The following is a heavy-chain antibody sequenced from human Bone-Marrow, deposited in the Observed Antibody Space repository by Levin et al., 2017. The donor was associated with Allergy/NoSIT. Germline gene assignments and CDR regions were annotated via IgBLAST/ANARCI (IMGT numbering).Heavy chain of an antibody. CDR1: GGSISSYY. Sequence: SETLSLTCTVSGGSISSYYWSWIRQPPGKGLEWIGYIYYSGSTNYNPSLKSRVTISVDTSKNQFSLKLSSVTAADTAVYYCARLEQDTADAFDIWGQGTMVTVSS. D-gene: IGHD5-18*01. CDR2: IYYSGST. V-gene: IGHV4-59*01. CDR3: ARLEQDTADAFDI. J-gene: IGHJ3*02.